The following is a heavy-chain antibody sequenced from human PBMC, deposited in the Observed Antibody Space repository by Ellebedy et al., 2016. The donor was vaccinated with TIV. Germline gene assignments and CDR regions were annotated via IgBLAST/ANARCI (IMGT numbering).Heavy chain of an antibody. D-gene: IGHD1-1*01. V-gene: IGHV3-30*02. CDR3: AKDDSNNWNEGGMDV. CDR2: IRYDGSYN. J-gene: IGHJ6*02. CDR1: GITFSDYG. Sequence: LSLTCAASGITFSDYGMHWVRQAPGKGLEWVAFIRYDGSYNSHADSVKGRFTISRDNSKNTLYLQMNSLRTEDTAVFYCAKDDSNNWNEGGMDVWGQGTTVTVSS.